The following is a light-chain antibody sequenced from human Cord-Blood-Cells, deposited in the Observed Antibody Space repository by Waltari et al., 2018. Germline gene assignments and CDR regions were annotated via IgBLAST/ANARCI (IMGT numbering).Light chain of an antibody. CDR1: QSVSSN. J-gene: IGKJ2*02. V-gene: IGKV3D-15*01. CDR3: QQYNNWPPCT. Sequence: EIVMTQSPATLSVSTGERATLSCRARQSVSSNLAWYQQKPGQAPRLLIYGASTRATGIPARFSGSGSGTEFTLTISSLQSEDFAVYYCQQYNNWPPCTFGQGTKLEIK. CDR2: GAS.